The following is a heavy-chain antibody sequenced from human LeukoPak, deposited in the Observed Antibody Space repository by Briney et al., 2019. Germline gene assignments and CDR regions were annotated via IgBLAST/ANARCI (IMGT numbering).Heavy chain of an antibody. CDR2: ISDDGRNK. J-gene: IGHJ4*02. D-gene: IGHD4-17*01. Sequence: LSGGSLRRSCAASGFNFISYGTHWVRQAPGKGLEWVGVISDDGRNKKYADSVKGRFTISRDNSKDTLYLQMNSLRDEDTAVYYCAKRTSDYGDYVTYFDYGGQGTLVTVPP. CDR1: GFNFISYG. CDR3: AKRTSDYGDYVTYFDY. V-gene: IGHV3-30*18.